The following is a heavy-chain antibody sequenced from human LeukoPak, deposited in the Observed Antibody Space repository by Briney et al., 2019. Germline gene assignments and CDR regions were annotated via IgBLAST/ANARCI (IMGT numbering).Heavy chain of an antibody. CDR1: GFAFSKYA. CDR3: AKPPRGFCRGPFCYPLDF. V-gene: IGHV3-23*01. J-gene: IGHJ4*02. D-gene: IGHD2-15*01. CDR2: ISGSDAGT. Sequence: GGSLRLSCAASGFAFSKYAMSWVRQAPGKRLEWVSAISGSDAGTYYADSVKGRFTISRDNSRNTLYLQMNILRVEDTAVYYWAKPPRGFCRGPFCYPLDFWPQGPLVAVPS.